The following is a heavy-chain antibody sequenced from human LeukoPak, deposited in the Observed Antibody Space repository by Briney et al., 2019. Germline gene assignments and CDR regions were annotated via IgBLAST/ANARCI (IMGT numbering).Heavy chain of an antibody. J-gene: IGHJ6*02. D-gene: IGHD2-2*02. Sequence: GGSLRLSCAASGFTFSSYWMHWVRQAPGKGLVWVSRINSDGSSTSYADSVKGRFTISRDNAKNSLYLQMNSLRAEDTAVYYCARAQGYCSSTSCYNNYYYYYGMDVWGQGTTVTVSS. CDR3: ARAQGYCSSTSCYNNYYYYYGMDV. V-gene: IGHV3-74*01. CDR1: GFTFSSYW. CDR2: INSDGSST.